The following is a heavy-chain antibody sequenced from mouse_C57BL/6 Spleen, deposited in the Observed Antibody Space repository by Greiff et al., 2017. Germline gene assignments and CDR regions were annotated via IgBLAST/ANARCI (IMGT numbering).Heavy chain of an antibody. CDR3: TRPYYGTLFAY. CDR1: GYTFTDYE. CDR2: IDPETGGT. Sequence: VQLQQSGAELVRPGASVTLSCKASGYTFTDYEMHWVKQTPVHGLEWIGAIDPETGGTAYNQKFKGKAILTADKSSSTAYMELRSLTSEDSAVYYCTRPYYGTLFAYWGQGTLVTVSA. V-gene: IGHV1-15*01. J-gene: IGHJ3*01. D-gene: IGHD2-10*01.